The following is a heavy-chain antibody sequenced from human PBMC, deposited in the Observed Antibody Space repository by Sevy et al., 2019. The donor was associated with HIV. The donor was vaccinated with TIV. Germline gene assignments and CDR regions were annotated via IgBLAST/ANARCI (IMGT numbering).Heavy chain of an antibody. V-gene: IGHV4-61*01. CDR3: ARRCISIPSYFDY. Sequence: SETLSLTCTVSGVSVSSGTYYWTWIRQPPGKGLEWIGYIYYNGNTNYNPSLKSRATISLNTSKNQFSLNLSSVTAADTAVYYCARRCISIPSYFDYWGQGTLVTVSS. D-gene: IGHD2-21*01. CDR1: GVSVSSGTYY. J-gene: IGHJ4*02. CDR2: IYYNGNT.